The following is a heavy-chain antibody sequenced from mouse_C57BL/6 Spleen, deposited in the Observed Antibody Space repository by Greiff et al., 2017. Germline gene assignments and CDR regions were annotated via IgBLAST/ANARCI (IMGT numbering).Heavy chain of an antibody. Sequence: DVQLVESGGGLVQPGGSMKLSCVASGFTFSNYWMNWVRQSPEKGLEWVAQIRLKSDNYATHYAESVKGRFTISRDDSKSSVYLQMNNLRAEDTGIYYCTGVCRYDYYFDYWGQGTTLTVSS. CDR1: GFTFSNYW. CDR2: IRLKSDNYAT. D-gene: IGHD2-4*01. V-gene: IGHV6-3*01. J-gene: IGHJ2*01. CDR3: TGVCRYDYYFDY.